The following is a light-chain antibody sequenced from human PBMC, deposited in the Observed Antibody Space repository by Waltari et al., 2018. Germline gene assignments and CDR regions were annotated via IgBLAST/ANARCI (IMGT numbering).Light chain of an antibody. Sequence: DIVLTQTPVSLAVTLGEPASISCRSSQSLLDAEDGNTYLEWFLLTPGQSPQILIYEVSNPASRLPDRFSGSGSDREFTLRISRVDAEDVGVYYCMQGMEFPWTFVQGTKVEI. CDR3: MQGMEFPWT. CDR2: EVS. V-gene: IGKV2-40*01. J-gene: IGKJ1*01. CDR1: QSLLDAEDGNTY.